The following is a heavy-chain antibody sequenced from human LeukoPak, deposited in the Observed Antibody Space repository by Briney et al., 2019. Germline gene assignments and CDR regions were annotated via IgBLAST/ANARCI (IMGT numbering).Heavy chain of an antibody. V-gene: IGHV3-21*01. CDR3: ASLWSGYPARDMDV. J-gene: IGHJ6*03. Sequence: GGSLRLSCAASGFTFSAYSMNWVRQAPGKGLEWVSSISTSGNYIYYADSVKGRFTISRDNAKNSLYLQMHSLRAEDTAVYYCASLWSGYPARDMDVWGKGTTVTVSS. CDR1: GFTFSAYS. CDR2: ISTSGNYI. D-gene: IGHD3-3*01.